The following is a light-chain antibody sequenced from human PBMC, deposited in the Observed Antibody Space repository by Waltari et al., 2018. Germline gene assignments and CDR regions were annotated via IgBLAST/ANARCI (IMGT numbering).Light chain of an antibody. J-gene: IGLJ2*01. Sequence: QSALTPPASVSGSPGQSITISCPGTSSAVGSYNLVSWYQQHPGKAPKLMIYEGSKRPSGVSNRFSGSKSGNTASLTISGLQAEDEADYYCCSYAGSSTLVFGGGTKLTVL. V-gene: IGLV2-23*01. CDR2: EGS. CDR1: SSAVGSYNL. CDR3: CSYAGSSTLV.